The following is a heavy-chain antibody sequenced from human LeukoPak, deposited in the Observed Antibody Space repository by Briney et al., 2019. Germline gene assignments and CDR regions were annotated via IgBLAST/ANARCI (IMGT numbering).Heavy chain of an antibody. CDR1: GGTFSSYA. D-gene: IGHD3-10*01. CDR2: IIPILGIA. J-gene: IGHJ4*02. V-gene: IGHV1-69*04. Sequence: SVKVSCKASGGTFSSYAISWVRQAPGQGLEWMGRIIPILGIANYAQKFQGRVTITADKSTSTAYIELSSLRSEDTAVYYCAREAPMVRGVKAGPNDYWGQGTLVTVSS. CDR3: AREAPMVRGVKAGPNDY.